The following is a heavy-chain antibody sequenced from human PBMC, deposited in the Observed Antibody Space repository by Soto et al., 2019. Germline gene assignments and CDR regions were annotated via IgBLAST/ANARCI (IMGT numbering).Heavy chain of an antibody. CDR3: ARCPSSSSPHDAFDI. CDR2: INPNRGGT. CDR1: GYTFTGYC. Sequence: GASVKVSCKAPGYTFTGYCMLLVRQAPGQGLEWIGWINPNRGGTNYAQKFQRWVTMTRDTSISTAYMELSRLRSDDTAVYYCARCPSSSSPHDAFDIWGQGTMVTVSS. J-gene: IGHJ3*02. V-gene: IGHV1-2*04. D-gene: IGHD6-6*01.